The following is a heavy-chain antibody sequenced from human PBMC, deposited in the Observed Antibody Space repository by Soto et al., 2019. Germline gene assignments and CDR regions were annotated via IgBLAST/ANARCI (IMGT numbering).Heavy chain of an antibody. J-gene: IGHJ6*03. CDR3: ARAARPTYYYYYYYMDV. CDR1: GGSFCGYY. Sequence: SETLSLTCAVYGGSFCGYYWSWIRQPPGKGLEWIGEINHSGSTNYNPSLKSRVTISVDTSKNQFSLKLSSVTAADTAVYYCARAARPTYYYYYYYMDVWGKGTTVTVSS. V-gene: IGHV4-34*01. CDR2: INHSGST. D-gene: IGHD6-6*01.